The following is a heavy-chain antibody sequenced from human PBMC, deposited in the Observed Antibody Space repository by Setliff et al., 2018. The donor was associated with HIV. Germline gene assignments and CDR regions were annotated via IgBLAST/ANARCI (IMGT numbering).Heavy chain of an antibody. Sequence: RASVKVSCKAYGDTLTNYALSWVRQAPGQGLEWLGGIIPLFGTEDYAQKFQGRVTTTADESTNTAYMELRSLTSDDTAVYYCARDQGVVTRACWHWGQGTLVTVSS. CDR1: GDTLTNYA. V-gene: IGHV1-69*13. D-gene: IGHD2-21*02. CDR3: ARDQGVVTRACWH. CDR2: IIPLFGTE. J-gene: IGHJ1*01.